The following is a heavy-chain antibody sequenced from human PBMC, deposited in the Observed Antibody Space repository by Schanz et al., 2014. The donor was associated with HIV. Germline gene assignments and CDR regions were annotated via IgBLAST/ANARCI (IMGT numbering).Heavy chain of an antibody. V-gene: IGHV3-23*01. CDR3: AKTFYGWYFDY. Sequence: EVEMSESGGGLVQPGGSLRLSCVASGFTFGSYAVSWVRQAPGKGLEWVSGMRGSDDSTFYADSVKGRFTISRDNSKNTLYFQMNSLRAEDTAIYYCAKTFYGWYFDYWGQGTLVTVSS. CDR2: MRGSDDST. D-gene: IGHD6-19*01. CDR1: GFTFGSYA. J-gene: IGHJ4*02.